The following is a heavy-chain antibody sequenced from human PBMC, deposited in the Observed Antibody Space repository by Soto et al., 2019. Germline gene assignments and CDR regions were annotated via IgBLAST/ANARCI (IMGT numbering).Heavy chain of an antibody. CDR1: GFILGDYA. Sequence: PGGSLRLSCSASGFILGDYALHWVRQAPGKGLEWLAVISFDGNHKYYADSVQGRFTVSRDNSQNTLHLEMNSLRAEDTAVYYCARPYCSRTSCPPYDYYYGLNVWGQGTTVTVSS. CDR3: ARPYCSRTSCPPYDYYYGLNV. D-gene: IGHD2-2*01. J-gene: IGHJ6*02. CDR2: ISFDGNHK. V-gene: IGHV3-30*17.